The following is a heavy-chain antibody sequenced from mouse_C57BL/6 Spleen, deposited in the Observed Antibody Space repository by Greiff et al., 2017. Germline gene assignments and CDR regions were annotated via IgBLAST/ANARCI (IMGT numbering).Heavy chain of an antibody. CDR3: ASLSSYDYDVWFAY. V-gene: IGHV2-6*01. CDR1: GFSLTSYG. J-gene: IGHJ3*01. CDR2: IWGVGST. Sequence: VKLMESGPGLVAPSQSLSITCTVSGFSLTSYGVDWVRQSPGKGLEWLGVIWGVGSTYYNSALKSRLSISKDNSKSQVFLKMNSLQTDDTAMYYCASLSSYDYDVWFAYWGQGTLVTVSA. D-gene: IGHD2-4*01.